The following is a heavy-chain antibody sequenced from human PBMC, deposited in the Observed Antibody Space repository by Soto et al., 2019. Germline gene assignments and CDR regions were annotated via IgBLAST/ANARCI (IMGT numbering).Heavy chain of an antibody. D-gene: IGHD3-22*01. CDR2: IIPIFGTA. V-gene: IGHV1-69*13. CDR3: ARGVSNRVTMIYPLYFQH. Sequence: SVKVSCKASGGTFSSYTISWVRQAPGQGLEWMGGIIPIFGTANYAHKFQGRVTITADESTSTAYMELSSLRSEDTAVYYCARGVSNRVTMIYPLYFQHWGQGTLVTVSS. CDR1: GGTFSSYT. J-gene: IGHJ1*01.